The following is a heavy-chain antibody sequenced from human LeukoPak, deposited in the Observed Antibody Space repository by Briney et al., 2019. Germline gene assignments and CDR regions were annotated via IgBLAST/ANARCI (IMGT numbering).Heavy chain of an antibody. CDR3: Y. CDR1: GYSFTSYW. J-gene: IGHJ4*02. V-gene: IGHV5-51*01. Sequence: GESLKISCKGSGYSFTSYWIGWVRQMPGKGLEWMGIIYPGDSDTRYSPSSQGQVTISADKSISTAYYCARWAYDILSAYYFDYWGQGTLVTVSS. CDR2: IYPGDSDT. D-gene: IGHD3-9*01.